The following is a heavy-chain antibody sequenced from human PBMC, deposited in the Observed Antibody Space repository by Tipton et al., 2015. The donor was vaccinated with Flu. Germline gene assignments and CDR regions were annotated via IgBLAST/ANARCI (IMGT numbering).Heavy chain of an antibody. D-gene: IGHD4-17*01. Sequence: TLSLTCTVSGGSISRGSYYWNWIRQPAGKGLEWIGRIYTNENTNYKPSLKSRVTISIDGSKNQFSLRLSSVTAADTAMYYCARGDYGDYDHEADAFDIWGQGTLVTVSA. V-gene: IGHV4-61*02. CDR3: ARGDYGDYDHEADAFDI. J-gene: IGHJ3*02. CDR2: IYTNENT. CDR1: GGSISRGSYY.